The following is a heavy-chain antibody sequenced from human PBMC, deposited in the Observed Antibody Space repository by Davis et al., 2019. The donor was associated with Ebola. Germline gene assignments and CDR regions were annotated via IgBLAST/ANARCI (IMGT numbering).Heavy chain of an antibody. V-gene: IGHV3-30*18. D-gene: IGHD6-19*01. CDR3: AKDTSNVWFDV. J-gene: IGHJ3*01. CDR2: ISYDGSSK. CDR1: GFTFSNYG. Sequence: GGSLRLSCAASGFTFSNYGMHWVRQAPGKGLEWVAVISYDGSSKYYADSVKGRFTISRDNSKRTLYLQMNSMRVEDTAIYYCAKDTSNVWFDVWGQGTMVTVSS.